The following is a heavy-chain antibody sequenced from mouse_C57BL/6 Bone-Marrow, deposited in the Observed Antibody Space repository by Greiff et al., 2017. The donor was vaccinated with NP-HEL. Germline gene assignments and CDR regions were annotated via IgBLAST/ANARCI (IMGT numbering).Heavy chain of an antibody. CDR2: IYPRSGNT. J-gene: IGHJ2*01. CDR3: ARSADHFDY. CDR1: GYTFTSYG. V-gene: IGHV1-81*01. Sequence: VKLMESGAELARPGASVKLSCKASGYTFTSYGISWVKQRTGQGLEWIGEIYPRSGNTYYNEKFKGKATLTADKSSSTAYMELRSLTSEDSAVYFCARSADHFDYWGQGTTLTVSS.